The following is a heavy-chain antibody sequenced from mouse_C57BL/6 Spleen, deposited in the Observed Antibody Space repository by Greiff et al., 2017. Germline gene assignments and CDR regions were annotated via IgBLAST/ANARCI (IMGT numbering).Heavy chain of an antibody. V-gene: IGHV1-69*01. Sequence: VQLQESGAELVMPGASVKLSCKASGYTFTSYWMHWVKQRPGQGLEWIGEIAPSDSYTNYNQKFKGKSTLTVDKSSSTAYMQLSSLTSEDSAVYYCARYSNQAWFAYWGQGTLVTVSA. J-gene: IGHJ3*01. CDR3: ARYSNQAWFAY. CDR2: IAPSDSYT. CDR1: GYTFTSYW. D-gene: IGHD2-5*01.